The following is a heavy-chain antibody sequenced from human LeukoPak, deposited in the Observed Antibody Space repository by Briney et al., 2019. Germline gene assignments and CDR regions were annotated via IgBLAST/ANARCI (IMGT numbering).Heavy chain of an antibody. CDR2: IKQDGSDK. CDR1: GFTFTKYW. J-gene: IGHJ4*02. D-gene: IGHD3-3*01. Sequence: GDFLRLSCAASGFTFTKYWMTWVRQAPGKGLEWVDNIKQDGSDKNYMDSVKGRFTISRDNTKNSVYLQMSSLRAEDTAVYYCAKFQSVLDFWSPYNGWGPGTRVTVSS. V-gene: IGHV3-7*01. CDR3: AKFQSVLDFWSPYNG.